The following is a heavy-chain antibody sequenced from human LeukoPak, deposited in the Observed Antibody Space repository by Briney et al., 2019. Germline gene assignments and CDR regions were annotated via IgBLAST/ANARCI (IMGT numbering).Heavy chain of an antibody. CDR3: ARDATGYSSGWNAKVPHWYFDL. J-gene: IGHJ2*01. D-gene: IGHD6-19*01. CDR1: GYTFTSYG. Sequence: ASVKVSCKASGYTFTSYGISWVQQAPGQGLEWMGWISAYNGNTNYAQKLQGRVTMTTDTSTSTAYMELRSLRSDDTAVYYCARDATGYSSGWNAKVPHWYFDLWGRGTLVTVSP. V-gene: IGHV1-18*01. CDR2: ISAYNGNT.